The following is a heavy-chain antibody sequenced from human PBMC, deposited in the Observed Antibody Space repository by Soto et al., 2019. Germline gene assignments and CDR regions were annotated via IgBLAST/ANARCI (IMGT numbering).Heavy chain of an antibody. CDR3: AREPPYSEAYYDFWSGYSRSTSYYGMDV. CDR2: MNPNSGNT. V-gene: IGHV1-8*01. D-gene: IGHD3-3*01. J-gene: IGHJ6*02. CDR1: GYTFTSYD. Sequence: ASVKVSCKASGYTFTSYDINWVRQATGQGLEWMGWMNPNSGNTGYAQKFQGRVTMTRNTSISTAYMELSSLRSEDTAVYYCAREPPYSEAYYDFWSGYSRSTSYYGMDVWGQGTRSPSP.